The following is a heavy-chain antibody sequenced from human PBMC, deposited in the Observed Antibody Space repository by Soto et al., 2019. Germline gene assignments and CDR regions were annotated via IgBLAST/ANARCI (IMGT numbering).Heavy chain of an antibody. D-gene: IGHD3-16*01. CDR2: ISDSGGST. J-gene: IGHJ3*02. CDR3: ARNYDGNSRKFTDAFDI. CDR1: GFTFSSYA. Sequence: PGGSLRLSCAASGFTFSSYAISWVRQAPGKGLEWVSGISDSGGSTYYADSVKGRFTISRDTSKNTLYLQMNSLRAEDTAVYHCARNYDGNSRKFTDAFDILGQGTMVTVS. V-gene: IGHV3-23*01.